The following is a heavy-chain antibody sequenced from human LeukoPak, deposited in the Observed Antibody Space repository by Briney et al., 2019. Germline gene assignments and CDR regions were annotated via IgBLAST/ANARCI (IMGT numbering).Heavy chain of an antibody. D-gene: IGHD1-26*01. CDR2: ISSGSHYI. CDR1: GFSFNPYT. CDR3: VRSKTYFFEY. J-gene: IGHJ4*02. V-gene: IGHV3-21*01. Sequence: GGSLRLSCAASGFSFNPYTMNWVRQAPGKGLEGVSSISSGSHYIYYTDSVKGRFTISRDNAKNSLYLQMNSLRDEDTALYYCVRSKTYFFEYWGQGALVTVSS.